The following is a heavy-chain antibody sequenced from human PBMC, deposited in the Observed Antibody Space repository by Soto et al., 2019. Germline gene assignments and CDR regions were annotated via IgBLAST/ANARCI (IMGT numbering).Heavy chain of an antibody. J-gene: IGHJ3*02. Sequence: EVQLLESGGGLVQPGGSLRLSCAASGFTFSSYAMSWVRQAPGKGLEWVSTFRGSGDGTYYADSVKGRFTVSRDNSNNQLYLQINGLRAEDTAVYYCAKGPDPGAFDIWGQGTMVTVSS. D-gene: IGHD3-10*01. CDR3: AKGPDPGAFDI. CDR2: FRGSGDGT. V-gene: IGHV3-23*01. CDR1: GFTFSSYA.